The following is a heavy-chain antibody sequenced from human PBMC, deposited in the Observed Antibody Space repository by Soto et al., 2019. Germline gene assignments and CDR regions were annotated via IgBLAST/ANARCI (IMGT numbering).Heavy chain of an antibody. Sequence: GASVKVSCKASGFTFTSSAVQWVRQAHGQRLEWIGWIVVGSGNTNYAQKFQERVTITRDMSTSTAYMELSSLRSEDTAVYYCAAAPYYYDSSGYYSWFDPWGQGTLVTVSS. CDR1: GFTFTSSA. CDR2: IVVGSGNT. D-gene: IGHD3-22*01. J-gene: IGHJ5*02. V-gene: IGHV1-58*01. CDR3: AAAPYYYDSSGYYSWFDP.